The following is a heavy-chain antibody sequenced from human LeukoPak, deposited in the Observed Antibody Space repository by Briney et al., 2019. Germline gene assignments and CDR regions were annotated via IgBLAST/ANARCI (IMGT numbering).Heavy chain of an antibody. V-gene: IGHV3-33*01. D-gene: IGHD3-22*01. CDR3: ASEDYDSSGYYSFFDY. Sequence: PGGSLRLSCAASGFTFSSYGMHWVRQAPGKGLEWVAVIWYDGSNKYYADSVKGRFTISRDNSKNTLYLQMNSLRAEDTAVYYCASEDYDSSGYYSFFDYWGQGTLVTVSS. CDR2: IWYDGSNK. J-gene: IGHJ4*02. CDR1: GFTFSSYG.